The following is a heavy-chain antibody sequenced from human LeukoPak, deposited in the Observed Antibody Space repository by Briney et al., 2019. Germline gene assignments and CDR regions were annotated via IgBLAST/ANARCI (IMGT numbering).Heavy chain of an antibody. J-gene: IGHJ1*01. CDR3: ARVGATWYFQH. D-gene: IGHD1-26*01. Sequence: GGSLRLSCAASGFTFSDYYLTWIRQAPGKGLEWVSHISSSSSDTNYADSVRGRFTISRDNANKSLYLQMNSLRDEDTAVYYCARVGATWYFQHWGQGALVTVSS. CDR1: GFTFSDYY. V-gene: IGHV3-11*06. CDR2: ISSSSSDT.